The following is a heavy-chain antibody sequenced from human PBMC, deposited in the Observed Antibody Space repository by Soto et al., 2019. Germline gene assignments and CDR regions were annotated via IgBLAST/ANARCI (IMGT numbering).Heavy chain of an antibody. Sequence: DVQLLESGGGLVQPGGSLRLSCAASGFTFSSYAMSWVRQAPGKGLEWVSTVGTSASTYYADSVKGRFTISRDNSKNTLYLQMNSLRAEDTAIYSCADLSRYCTSANCAWGQGTLVTVSS. CDR3: ADLSRYCTSANCA. D-gene: IGHD2-2*01. J-gene: IGHJ5*02. CDR1: GFTFSSYA. V-gene: IGHV3-23*01. CDR2: VGTSAST.